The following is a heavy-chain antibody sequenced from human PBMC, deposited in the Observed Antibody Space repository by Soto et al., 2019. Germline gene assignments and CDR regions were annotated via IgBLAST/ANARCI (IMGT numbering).Heavy chain of an antibody. CDR3: ARDLSH. Sequence: DVHLVESGGGLVQPGGSLRLSCAVSGFPFSTYAMHWVRQAPGKGREWISYINSDSTTTFHADSVKGRFTVSRDNAKNSRYLQMCSLRHEDTAVYYCARDLSHWGQGTLVTFSS. J-gene: IGHJ4*02. CDR1: GFPFSTYA. V-gene: IGHV3-48*02. CDR2: INSDSTTT.